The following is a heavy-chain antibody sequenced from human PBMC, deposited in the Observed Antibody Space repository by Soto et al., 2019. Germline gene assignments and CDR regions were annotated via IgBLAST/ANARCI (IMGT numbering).Heavy chain of an antibody. CDR2: IDWDDDK. V-gene: IGHV2-70*01. CDR1: GFSLSTSGMS. CDR3: ARIRESGTYPKGSYFDS. Sequence: SGPTLVNPTQTLTLTCTFSGFSLSTSGMSVSWIRQPPGKALEWLAFIDWDDDKYYSTSLKTRLTISKDTSKNQVVLTMTNMDPVDTATYYCARIRESGTYPKGSYFDSWGQGTLVTVSS. D-gene: IGHD1-26*01. J-gene: IGHJ4*02.